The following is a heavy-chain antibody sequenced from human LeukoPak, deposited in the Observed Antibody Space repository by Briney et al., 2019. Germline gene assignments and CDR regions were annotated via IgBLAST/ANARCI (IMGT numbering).Heavy chain of an antibody. D-gene: IGHD2-15*01. Sequence: PSETLSLTCTVSGGSISSYYWSRIRQPPGKGLEWIGYIYYSGSTNYNPSLKSRVTISVDTSKNQFSLKLSSVTAADTAVYYCARDRPGSDCSGGSCPFDYWGQGTLVTVSS. J-gene: IGHJ4*02. CDR1: GGSISSYY. V-gene: IGHV4-59*01. CDR2: IYYSGST. CDR3: ARDRPGSDCSGGSCPFDY.